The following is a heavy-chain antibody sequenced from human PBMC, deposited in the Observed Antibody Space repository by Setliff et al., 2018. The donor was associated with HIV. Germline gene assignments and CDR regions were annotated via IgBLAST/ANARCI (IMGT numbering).Heavy chain of an antibody. Sequence: SETLSLTCTVSGGSISSHYWSWIRQPPGKGLEWIGYIYYSGSTNYNPSLKSRVTISVDRSKNQFSLKLTSVTAADTAVYYCAREIYGGNSRPFDYWGQGTLVTVSS. D-gene: IGHD4-17*01. J-gene: IGHJ4*02. CDR3: AREIYGGNSRPFDY. V-gene: IGHV4-59*11. CDR2: IYYSGST. CDR1: GGSISSHY.